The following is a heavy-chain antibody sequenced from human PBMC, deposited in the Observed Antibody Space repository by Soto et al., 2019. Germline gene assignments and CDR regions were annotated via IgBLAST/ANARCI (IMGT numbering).Heavy chain of an antibody. Sequence: GGSLRLSCAASGFTFSSYEMNWVRQAPGKGLEWVSYISSSGSTIYYADSVKGRFTISRDNAKNSLYLQMNSLRAEDTAVYYCERDRMDLSQIVVVPAALFHPPFRNFDIWGQGKMVTVSS. J-gene: IGHJ3*02. V-gene: IGHV3-48*03. CDR3: ERDRMDLSQIVVVPAALFHPPFRNFDI. CDR1: GFTFSSYE. CDR2: ISSSGSTI. D-gene: IGHD2-2*01.